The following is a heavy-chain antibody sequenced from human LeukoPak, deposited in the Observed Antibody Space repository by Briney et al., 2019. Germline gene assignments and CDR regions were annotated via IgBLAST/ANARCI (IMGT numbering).Heavy chain of an antibody. Sequence: PGGSLRLSCAASGFTFSSYAMHWVRQAPGKGLEWVAVISYDGSNKYYADSVKGRFTISRDNSKNTLYLQMNSLRAEDTAVYYCARDGARQLWLYYFDYWGQGTLVTVPS. CDR1: GFTFSSYA. V-gene: IGHV3-30*04. CDR3: ARDGARQLWLYYFDY. D-gene: IGHD5-18*01. J-gene: IGHJ4*02. CDR2: ISYDGSNK.